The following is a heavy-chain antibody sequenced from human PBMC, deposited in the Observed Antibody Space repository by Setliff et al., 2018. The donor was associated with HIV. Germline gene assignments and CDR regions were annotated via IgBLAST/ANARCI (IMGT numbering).Heavy chain of an antibody. J-gene: IGHJ6*03. CDR2: INTNGGTT. D-gene: IGHD4-4*01. V-gene: IGHV3-23*01. CDR3: AREIRAGNYPPYNYYFYMDV. CDR1: GLTFSSYA. Sequence: GGSLRLSCAASGLTFSSYAMSWVRQAPGKGLEWVSTINTNGGTTYYRDSVKGRFTTSRDISKNTVFLQMNSLRPEDTAVYYCAREIRAGNYPPYNYYFYMDVWGKGTTVTVSS.